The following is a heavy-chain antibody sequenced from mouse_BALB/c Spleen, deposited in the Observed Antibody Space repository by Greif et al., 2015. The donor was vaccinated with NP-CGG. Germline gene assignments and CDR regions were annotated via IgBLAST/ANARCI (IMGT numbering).Heavy chain of an antibody. J-gene: IGHJ4*01. CDR1: GYSFTSYY. CDR3: ARAGPSYAMDY. Sequence: QVQLQQSGPELVKPGASVKISCKASGYSFTSYYIHWVKQRPGQGLEWIGWIFPGSGNTKYNEKFKGKATLTADTSSSTAYMQLSSLTSEDSAVYFCARAGPSYAMDYWGQGTSVTVSS. CDR2: IFPGSGNT. D-gene: IGHD3-2*02. V-gene: IGHV1-66*01.